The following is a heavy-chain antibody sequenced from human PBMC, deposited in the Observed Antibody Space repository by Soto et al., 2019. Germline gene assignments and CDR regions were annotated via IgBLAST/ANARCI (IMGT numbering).Heavy chain of an antibody. J-gene: IGHJ5*02. CDR1: GYTFTSYG. CDR2: INAANGDT. CDR3: VRRHVSATGIDWFDP. Sequence: ASVKVSCKASGYTFTSYGIHWVRQAPGQRLEWMGWINAANGDTEYSPKFQGRVTITRDTSASTAYMELSSLRSEDTAVYYCVRRHVSATGIDWFDPWGQGPLVTVSS. V-gene: IGHV1-3*01. D-gene: IGHD6-13*01.